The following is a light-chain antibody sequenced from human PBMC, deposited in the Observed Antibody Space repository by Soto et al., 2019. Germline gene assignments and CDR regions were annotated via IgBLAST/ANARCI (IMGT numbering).Light chain of an antibody. CDR1: QSVSNY. V-gene: IGKV3-11*01. CDR3: QHSGEWHRT. CDR2: GAS. J-gene: IGKJ2*01. Sequence: IVLTQSPATLSLSPGERATLSCRASQSVSNYLAWYQQKPGQAPRLLIYGASNRATGLPARFTGSGSGTDFTLTISSLEPEDFAVYYCQHSGEWHRTFGQGNKLEIK.